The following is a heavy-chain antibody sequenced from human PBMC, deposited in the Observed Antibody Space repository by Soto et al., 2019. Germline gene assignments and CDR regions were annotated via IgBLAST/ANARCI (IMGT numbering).Heavy chain of an antibody. D-gene: IGHD2-2*01. CDR2: ISAYNGNT. J-gene: IGHJ4*02. V-gene: IGHV1-18*01. Sequence: GSVDVSCKASGYPFTSYGISWVRQAPGQGLEWMGWISAYNGNTNYAQKLQGRVTMTTDTSTSTAYMELRSLRSDDTAVYYCARAIVVVPAAPYYFDYWGQGTLVTVSS. CDR1: GYPFTSYG. CDR3: ARAIVVVPAAPYYFDY.